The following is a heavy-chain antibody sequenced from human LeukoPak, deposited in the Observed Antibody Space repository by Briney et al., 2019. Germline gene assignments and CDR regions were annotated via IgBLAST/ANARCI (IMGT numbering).Heavy chain of an antibody. Sequence: SVTVSCKASGYSFTDYYIHWVRQAPGQGLEWMGWISPNSGDTNYAQKFQGRVTMTRDTSISTAYMELSRLRSDDTAVYYCACDQAQPFDYWGQGTLVTVSS. D-gene: IGHD1-14*01. CDR2: ISPNSGDT. J-gene: IGHJ4*02. V-gene: IGHV1-2*02. CDR3: ACDQAQPFDY. CDR1: GYSFTDYY.